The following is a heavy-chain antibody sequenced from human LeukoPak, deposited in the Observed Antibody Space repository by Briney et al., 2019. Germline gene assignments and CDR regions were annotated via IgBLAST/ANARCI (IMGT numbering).Heavy chain of an antibody. D-gene: IGHD3-16*01. J-gene: IGHJ6*03. CDR2: IYSSGST. CDR1: GGPISSYY. V-gene: IGHV4-4*07. Sequence: SETLPLTCTVSGGPISSYYWSWIRQPAGKGLEWIGRIYSSGSTNYNPSLKSRVTMSVDTSRNQYYLKVSSVTAADTAVYYCARVGDMDVWGKGTTVTVSS. CDR3: ARVGDMDV.